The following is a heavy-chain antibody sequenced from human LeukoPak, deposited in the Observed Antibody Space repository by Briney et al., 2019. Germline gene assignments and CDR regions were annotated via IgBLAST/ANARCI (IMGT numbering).Heavy chain of an antibody. CDR3: ARASEYSYGSFDY. D-gene: IGHD5-18*01. Sequence: SETLSLTCTVSGGSISSGGYYWSWIRQHPGKGLEWIGYIYYSGSTYYNPSLKSPVTIYVDTSKNQFSPKLSSVTAADTAVYYCARASEYSYGSFDYWGQGTLVTVSS. V-gene: IGHV4-31*01. J-gene: IGHJ4*02. CDR1: GGSISSGGYY. CDR2: IYYSGST.